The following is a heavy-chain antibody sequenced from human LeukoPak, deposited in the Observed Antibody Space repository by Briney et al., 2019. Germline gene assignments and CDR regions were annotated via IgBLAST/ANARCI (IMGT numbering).Heavy chain of an antibody. J-gene: IGHJ4*02. D-gene: IGHD5-18*01. V-gene: IGHV1-2*04. Sequence: EASVKVSCKASGYTFTGYYMHWVRQAPGQGLEWMGWINPNSGGTNYAQKFQGWVTMTRDTSISTAYMELSRLRSDDTAVYYCARGRPLLFGYSYGYYFDYWGQGTLVTVSS. CDR3: ARGRPLLFGYSYGYYFDY. CDR1: GYTFTGYY. CDR2: INPNSGGT.